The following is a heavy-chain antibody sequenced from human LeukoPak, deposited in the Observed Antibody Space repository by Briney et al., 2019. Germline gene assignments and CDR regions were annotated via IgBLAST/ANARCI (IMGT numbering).Heavy chain of an antibody. J-gene: IGHJ4*03. CDR3: ARDRGSGWYGDLGF. CDR1: GFTFSSYS. Sequence: GGSLRLSCAASGFTFSSYSMNWVRQAPGKGLEWVSSISNSGDSIFYADSVKGRLTISRDNAKNSLYLQINSLRAEDTAVYFCARDRGSGWYGDLGFWGQGTLVTVSS. V-gene: IGHV3-21*04. CDR2: ISNSGDSI. D-gene: IGHD6-19*01.